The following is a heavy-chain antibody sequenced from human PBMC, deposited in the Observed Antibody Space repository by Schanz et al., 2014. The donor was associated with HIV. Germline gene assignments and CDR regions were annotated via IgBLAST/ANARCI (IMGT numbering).Heavy chain of an antibody. CDR2: ISSSDTLL. V-gene: IGHV3-21*02. D-gene: IGHD3-16*01. CDR1: GFSLSGYG. CDR3: ANSDRITFGGAIDC. Sequence: EVQLVESGGGLVKPGGSLRLSCAASGFSLSGYGMNWVRQAPGKGLEWVSSISSSDTLLYYADSVKGRFTISRDNANNSLSLQMNSLSVEDTAVYYCANSDRITFGGAIDCWGQGTLVTVSS. J-gene: IGHJ4*02.